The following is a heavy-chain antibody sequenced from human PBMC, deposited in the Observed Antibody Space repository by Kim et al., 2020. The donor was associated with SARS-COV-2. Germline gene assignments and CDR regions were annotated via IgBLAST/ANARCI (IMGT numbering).Heavy chain of an antibody. D-gene: IGHD1-26*01. Sequence: ASVKVSCKASGYTFTGYYMHWVRQAPGQGLAWMGRINPNSGGTNYAQKFQGRVTMPRDTSISKAYMALSRLRSDDTAVYYCARTTTEYYYYYGLDVWGQGTTVTVSS. CDR3: ARTTTEYYYYYGLDV. CDR1: GYTFTGYY. CDR2: INPNSGGT. V-gene: IGHV1-2*06. J-gene: IGHJ6*02.